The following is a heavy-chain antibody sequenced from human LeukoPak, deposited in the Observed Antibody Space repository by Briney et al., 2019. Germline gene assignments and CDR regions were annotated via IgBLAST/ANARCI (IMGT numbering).Heavy chain of an antibody. CDR3: ARVGSVGSGSYYGY. Sequence: ASVKVSCKASGYTFTSYDINWVRQATGQGLEWMGWMNPNSGNTGCAQKFQGRVTMTRNTSISTAYMELSSLRSEDTAVYYCARVGSVGSGSYYGYWGQGTLVTVSS. CDR1: GYTFTSYD. CDR2: MNPNSGNT. V-gene: IGHV1-8*01. D-gene: IGHD3-10*01. J-gene: IGHJ4*02.